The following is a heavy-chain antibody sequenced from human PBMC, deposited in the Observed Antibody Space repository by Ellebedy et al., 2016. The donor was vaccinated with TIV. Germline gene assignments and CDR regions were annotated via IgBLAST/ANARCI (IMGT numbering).Heavy chain of an antibody. CDR3: ARDDDDILTGRNAMDV. V-gene: IGHV3-48*01. Sequence: GESLKISCAASGFTFSSYSMNWVRQAPGKGPEWVSYISSSSSTIYYADSVKGRFTISRDNAKNSLYLQMNSLRAEDTAVYYCARDDDDILTGRNAMDVWGQGTTVTVSS. D-gene: IGHD3-9*01. J-gene: IGHJ6*02. CDR2: ISSSSSTI. CDR1: GFTFSSYS.